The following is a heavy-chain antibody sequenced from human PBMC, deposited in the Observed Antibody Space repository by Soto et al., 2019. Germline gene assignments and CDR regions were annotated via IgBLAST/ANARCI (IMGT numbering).Heavy chain of an antibody. J-gene: IGHJ3*02. D-gene: IGHD5-18*01. Sequence: SSETLSLTCTVSGGSISSGGYYWSWIRQHPGKGLEWIGYIYYSGSTYYNPSLKSRVTISVDTSKNQFSLKLSSVTAADTAVYYCASVGIYGYVQEALDIWRQAIMVTFS. CDR3: ASVGIYGYVQEALDI. V-gene: IGHV4-31*03. CDR1: GGSISSGGYY. CDR2: IYYSGST.